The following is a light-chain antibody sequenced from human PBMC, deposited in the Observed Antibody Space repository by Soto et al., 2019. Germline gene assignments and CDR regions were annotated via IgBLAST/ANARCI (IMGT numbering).Light chain of an antibody. Sequence: EIVVTQSPATLSMSPGERVTLSCRASQSVNRNLAWYQQKPGQAPRLLIYGASTRATGIPARFSDSGSGTDFTLTISSLQSEDSAVYYCQQYNNWPFTFGQGTKLEIK. CDR3: QQYNNWPFT. CDR1: QSVNRN. J-gene: IGKJ2*01. CDR2: GAS. V-gene: IGKV3-15*01.